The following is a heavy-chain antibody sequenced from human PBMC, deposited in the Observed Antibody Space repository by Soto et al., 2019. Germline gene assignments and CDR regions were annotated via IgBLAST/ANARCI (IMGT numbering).Heavy chain of an antibody. CDR3: TTDRSSFYYYYGMDV. Sequence: QVQLVESGGGVVQPGRSLRLSCAASKFSFSDYAMHWLRQAPGKGLEWVAVISYDGSNKFYADSVKGRFTISRDNSKNTLYLQMNSLKTEDTAVYYCTTDRSSFYYYYGMDVWGQGTTVTVSS. V-gene: IGHV3-30-3*01. D-gene: IGHD6-6*01. CDR2: ISYDGSNK. CDR1: KFSFSDYA. J-gene: IGHJ6*02.